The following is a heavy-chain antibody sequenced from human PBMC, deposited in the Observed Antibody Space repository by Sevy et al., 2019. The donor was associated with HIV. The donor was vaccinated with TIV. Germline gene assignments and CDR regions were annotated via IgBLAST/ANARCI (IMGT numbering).Heavy chain of an antibody. J-gene: IGHJ4*02. D-gene: IGHD5-18*01. Sequence: SETLSLTCTVSGGSISSYYWSWIRQPPGKGLEWIGYIYYSGSTNYNPSLKSRVTISVDTSKNQFSLKLSSVTAAETAVYYCARGPRLWLLFYWGQGTLVTVSS. CDR3: ARGPRLWLLFY. CDR2: IYYSGST. CDR1: GGSISSYY. V-gene: IGHV4-59*01.